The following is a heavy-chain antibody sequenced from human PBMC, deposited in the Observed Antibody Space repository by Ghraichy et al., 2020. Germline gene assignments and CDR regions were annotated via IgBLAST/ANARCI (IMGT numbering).Heavy chain of an antibody. CDR3: ARGFRGYSYGYTPHLWENYYYYGMDV. D-gene: IGHD5-18*01. CDR1: GFTFSSYA. Sequence: GGSLRLSCAASGFTFSSYAMHWVRQAPGKGLEYVSAISSNGGSTYYANSVKGRFTISRDNSKNTLYLQMGSLRAEDMAVYYCARGFRGYSYGYTPHLWENYYYYGMDVWGQGTTVTVSS. CDR2: ISSNGGST. V-gene: IGHV3-64*01. J-gene: IGHJ6*02.